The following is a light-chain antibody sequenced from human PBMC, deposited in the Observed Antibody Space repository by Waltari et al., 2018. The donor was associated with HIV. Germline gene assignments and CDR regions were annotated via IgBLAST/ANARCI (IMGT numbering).Light chain of an antibody. V-gene: IGLV1-44*01. CDR2: SNN. CDR3: AAWDDSLKGGA. J-gene: IGLJ1*01. Sequence: QSVLAQPPSASGTPGQRVTISCSGRTSNIGGNTVSWYQQLPGTAPKLLVYSNNERPSGVPDRLSCSTSVTSASLVISGLQSEDEADYYCAAWDDSLKGGAFGTGTKVTVL. CDR1: TSNIGGNT.